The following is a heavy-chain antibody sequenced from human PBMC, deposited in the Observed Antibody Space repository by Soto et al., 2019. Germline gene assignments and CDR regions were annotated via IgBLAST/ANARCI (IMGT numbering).Heavy chain of an antibody. CDR2: ISGSGGST. J-gene: IGHJ4*02. CDR3: AKDLLYNWNSVGPSFDY. CDR1: GFTFSSYA. V-gene: IGHV3-23*01. Sequence: PGGSLRLSCAASGFTFSSYAMSWVRQAPGKGLEWVSAISGSGGSTYYADSVKGRFTISRDNSKNTLYLQMNSLRAEDTAVYYCAKDLLYNWNSVGPSFDYWGQGTLVTVSA. D-gene: IGHD1-7*01.